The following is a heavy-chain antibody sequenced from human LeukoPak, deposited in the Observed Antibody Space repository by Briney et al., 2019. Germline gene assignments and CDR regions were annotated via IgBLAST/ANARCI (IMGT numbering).Heavy chain of an antibody. CDR1: GGTFSSYA. J-gene: IGHJ4*02. V-gene: IGHV1-69*05. D-gene: IGHD5-12*01. CDR2: IIPIFGTA. CDR3: ARGDGVVATGSFDY. Sequence: SVKVSCKASGGTFSSYAISWVRQAPGQGLEWMGGIIPIFGTANYAQKLQGRVTMTTDTSTSTAYMELRSLRSDDTAVYYCARGDGVVATGSFDYWGQGTLVTVSS.